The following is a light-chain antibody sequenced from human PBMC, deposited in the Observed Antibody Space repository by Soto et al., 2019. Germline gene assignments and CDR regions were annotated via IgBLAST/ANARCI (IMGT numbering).Light chain of an antibody. J-gene: IGLJ1*01. CDR1: SIDVGAYNY. Sequence: QSALTQPASVSGSPGQSITISCNGTSIDVGAYNYDSWYQQYPGEAPKVIIYDVSHRPAGVSNRFSGSKSGNTASLTISGLQTQDEADYYCSSYTSATTYVFGTGTKLTVL. CDR3: SSYTSATTYV. V-gene: IGLV2-14*01. CDR2: DVS.